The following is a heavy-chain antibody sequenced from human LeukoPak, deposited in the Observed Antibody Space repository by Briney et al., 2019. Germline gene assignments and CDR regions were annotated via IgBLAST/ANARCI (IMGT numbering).Heavy chain of an antibody. CDR1: GASISNYY. J-gene: IGHJ4*02. V-gene: IGHV4-4*07. CDR3: ARFGGSGDTRGCFDN. D-gene: IGHD2-15*01. Sequence: SETLSLTCIVSGASISNYYWSWIRQPAGKGTEWSGRIYNGGSTNYNSSLRSRITMSLDTSKNQFSLKLTSVTAADTAVYYCARFGGSGDTRGCFDNWGQGTLVTVSS. CDR2: IYNGGST.